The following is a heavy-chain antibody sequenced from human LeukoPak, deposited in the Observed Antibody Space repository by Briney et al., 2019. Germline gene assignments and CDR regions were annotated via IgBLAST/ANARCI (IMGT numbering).Heavy chain of an antibody. Sequence: SETLSLTCAVSGGSFSGYYWSWIRQPPGKGLEWIGEINHSGSTNYNPSLKSRVTISVDTSKNQFSLKLSSVTAADTAVYYCARELIAAAGKLDYWGQGTLVTVSS. CDR3: ARELIAAAGKLDY. J-gene: IGHJ4*02. CDR2: INHSGST. V-gene: IGHV4-34*01. D-gene: IGHD6-13*01. CDR1: GGSFSGYY.